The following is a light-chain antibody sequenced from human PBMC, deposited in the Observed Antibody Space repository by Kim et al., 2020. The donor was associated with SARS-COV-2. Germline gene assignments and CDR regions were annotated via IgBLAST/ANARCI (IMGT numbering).Light chain of an antibody. CDR2: EVT. CDR3: SSYTGSLWV. J-gene: IGLJ3*02. Sequence: QSVLTQPPSASGSPGQSVTISCTGTSSDVGGYNYVSWYQQHPGKAPKLMIYEVTKRPSGVPDRFSGSKSANTASLTVSGLQAEDEADYYCSSYTGSLWVFGGGTQLTVL. CDR1: SSDVGGYNY. V-gene: IGLV2-8*01.